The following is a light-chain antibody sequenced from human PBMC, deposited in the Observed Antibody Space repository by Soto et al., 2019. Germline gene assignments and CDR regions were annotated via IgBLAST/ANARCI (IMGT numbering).Light chain of an antibody. Sequence: EIVLTLSPVTLSLSPGERATLSCRASQSLNTIYLAWYQQKPGQAPRLVIYNASRRATGIPDRFSGSGSGTDFTLTIGGLEPEDFATYYCQQYGGSPETFGQGTKVEIK. CDR2: NAS. CDR1: QSLNTIY. V-gene: IGKV3-20*01. CDR3: QQYGGSPET. J-gene: IGKJ1*01.